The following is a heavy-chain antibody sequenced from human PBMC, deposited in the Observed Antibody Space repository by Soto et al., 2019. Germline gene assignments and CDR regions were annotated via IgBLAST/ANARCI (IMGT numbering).Heavy chain of an antibody. CDR3: ARELWRGGYYGMDV. D-gene: IGHD2-21*01. J-gene: IGHJ6*02. CDR1: GYTFSGYY. CDR2: INPNSGGT. V-gene: IGHV1-2*04. Sequence: QVQLVQSGAEVKKPGASVKVSCKASGYTFSGYYMHWVRQAPGQGLEWMGWINPNSGGTNYAQKFQRCVTMTEDTSISTAYMELCRLRSDDTAVYYCARELWRGGYYGMDVCGQGTTVTVSS.